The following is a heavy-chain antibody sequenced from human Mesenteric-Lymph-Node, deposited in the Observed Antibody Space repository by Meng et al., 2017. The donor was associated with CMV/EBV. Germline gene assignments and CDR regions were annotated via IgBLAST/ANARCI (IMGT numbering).Heavy chain of an antibody. V-gene: IGHV3-49*04. CDR1: GFTFSDYA. Sequence: GGSLRLSCTASGFTFSDYAMSWVRQAPGKGLEWVGFIRSKAYGGTTEYAASVKGRFTISRDDSKSIAYLQMNSLKTEDTAVYYCTRERPYVWGSYRYSDYWGQGTLVTVSS. CDR2: IRSKAYGGTT. D-gene: IGHD3-16*02. CDR3: TRERPYVWGSYRYSDY. J-gene: IGHJ4*02.